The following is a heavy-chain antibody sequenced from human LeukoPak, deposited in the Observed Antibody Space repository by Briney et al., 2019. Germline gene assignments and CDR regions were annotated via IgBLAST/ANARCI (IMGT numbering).Heavy chain of an antibody. CDR1: GYTFTSYG. Sequence: ASVKVSCKASGYTFTSYGISWVRQAPGQGLEWMGWISAYNGNTNYAQKLQGRVTVTTDTSTSTAYMELRSLRSDDTAVYYCARDRGSFDRGVYYYYMDVWGKGTTVTVSS. V-gene: IGHV1-18*01. J-gene: IGHJ6*03. D-gene: IGHD1-26*01. CDR2: ISAYNGNT. CDR3: ARDRGSFDRGVYYYYMDV.